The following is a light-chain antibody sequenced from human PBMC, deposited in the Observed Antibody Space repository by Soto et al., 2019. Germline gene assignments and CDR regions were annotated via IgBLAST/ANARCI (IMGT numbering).Light chain of an antibody. CDR1: QSVSSY. CDR3: QQRDNLYT. J-gene: IGKJ2*01. CDR2: AAS. V-gene: IGKV3-11*01. Sequence: DIVLTQSPATLSLSPGERATLSCRASQSVSSYLAWYQQKPGQAPRLLIYAASARATGIPARFSGSGSRTDFTLTISSLEPEDFAVYYCQQRDNLYTFGQGTKLE.